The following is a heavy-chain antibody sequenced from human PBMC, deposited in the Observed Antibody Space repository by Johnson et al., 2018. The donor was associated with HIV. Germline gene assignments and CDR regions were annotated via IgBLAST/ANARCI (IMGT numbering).Heavy chain of an antibody. CDR2: IWYDGSNK. J-gene: IGHJ3*02. CDR3: ARNGLVPAAKGVAFDI. D-gene: IGHD2-2*01. V-gene: IGHV3-33*01. CDR1: GFTFSSYG. Sequence: VQLVESGGGLVQPGGSLRLSCAASGFTFSSYGMHWVRQAPGKGLAWVAVIWYDGSNKYYADSVKGRFTVSRDNYKNTLYLQMNSLRAEDTAVYYCARNGLVPAAKGVAFDIWGPGTMVTVSS.